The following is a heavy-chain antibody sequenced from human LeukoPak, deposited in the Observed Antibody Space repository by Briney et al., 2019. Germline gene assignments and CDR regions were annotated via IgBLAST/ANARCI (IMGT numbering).Heavy chain of an antibody. CDR3: ARGYSGNRFDAFDI. J-gene: IGHJ3*02. D-gene: IGHD5-18*01. CDR1: GFIFSDYY. V-gene: IGHV3-11*04. Sequence: GSLRLSCAASGFIFSDYYMSWIRQAPGKGLEWLSYMSIDGSSRYYADSVKGRFTISRDNAKNSLYLQMNSLRVEDTAVYYCARGYSGNRFDAFDIWGQGTMVTVSS. CDR2: MSIDGSSR.